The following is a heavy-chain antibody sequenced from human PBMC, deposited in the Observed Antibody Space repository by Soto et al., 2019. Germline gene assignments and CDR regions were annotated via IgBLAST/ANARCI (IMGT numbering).Heavy chain of an antibody. Sequence: ASVKVSCKASGYTFTDYYMNWVRQAPGQGLEWMGWINPNNGVTNYAQKFQGRVTMTRDTSISTAYMDLSSLRSDDTAVYYCARGDLQVANWFDSWGQGTQVTVSS. CDR3: ARGDLQVANWFDS. J-gene: IGHJ5*01. CDR1: GYTFTDYY. V-gene: IGHV1-2*02. D-gene: IGHD5-12*01. CDR2: INPNNGVT.